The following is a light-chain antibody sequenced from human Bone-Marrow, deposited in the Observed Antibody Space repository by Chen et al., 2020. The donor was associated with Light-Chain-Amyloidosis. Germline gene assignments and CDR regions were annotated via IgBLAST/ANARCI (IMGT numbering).Light chain of an antibody. CDR1: SSDVGGDNH. Sequence: QSALTQPASVSGSLGQSITIYCTGTSSDVGGDNHVSWYQQHPDKAPKLMIYLLTIRPSWVPDRCSSSKTDNTASLTISGLQTKDEADYLCSTYTITNTLVFGSGTRVTVL. J-gene: IGLJ1*01. CDR2: LLT. CDR3: STYTITNTLV. V-gene: IGLV2-14*01.